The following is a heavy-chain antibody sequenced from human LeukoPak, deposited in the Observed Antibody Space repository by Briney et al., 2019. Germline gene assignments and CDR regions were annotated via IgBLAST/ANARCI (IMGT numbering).Heavy chain of an antibody. V-gene: IGHV4-59*11. Sequence: SETLSLTCTVSGGSISNLYWSWIRQPPGKGLEWIGYIYYSGSTNYNPSLKSRLTISVDMSKNQFSLKLTSVTAADTAVYYCARDRDSGSYGSYFDYWGQGTLVTVSS. D-gene: IGHD1-26*01. CDR3: ARDRDSGSYGSYFDY. CDR1: GGSISNLY. J-gene: IGHJ4*02. CDR2: IYYSGST.